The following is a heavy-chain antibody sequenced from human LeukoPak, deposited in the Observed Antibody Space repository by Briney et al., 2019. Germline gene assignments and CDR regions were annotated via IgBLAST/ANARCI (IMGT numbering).Heavy chain of an antibody. Sequence: GGSLRLSCAASGLTFSDYAMSWVRQAPGRGLEWVSAISGSGGSTYYADSVKGRFTISRDNSKNTLYLQMNSLRAEDTAVYYCAIGSPLGYCSSTNCYFLFDYWGQGTLVTSPQ. CDR3: AIGSPLGYCSSTNCYFLFDY. CDR1: GLTFSDYA. J-gene: IGHJ4*02. D-gene: IGHD2-2*01. CDR2: ISGSGGST. V-gene: IGHV3-23*01.